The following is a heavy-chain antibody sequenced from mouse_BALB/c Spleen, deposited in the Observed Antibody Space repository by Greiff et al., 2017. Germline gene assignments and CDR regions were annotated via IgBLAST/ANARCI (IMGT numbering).Heavy chain of an antibody. J-gene: IGHJ4*01. D-gene: IGHD1-1*01. CDR3: ARSATLHYYGSSYDAMDY. V-gene: IGHV5-17*02. CDR1: GFTFSSFG. Sequence: EVKLVESGGGLVQPGGSRKLSCAASGFTFSSFGMHWVRQAPEKGLEWVAYISSGSSTIYYADIVKGRFTISRDNPKNTLFLQMTSLRSEDTAMYYCARSATLHYYGSSYDAMDYWGQGTSVTVSS. CDR2: ISSGSSTI.